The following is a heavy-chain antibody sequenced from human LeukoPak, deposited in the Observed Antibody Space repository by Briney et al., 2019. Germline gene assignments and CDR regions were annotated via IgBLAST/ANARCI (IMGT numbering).Heavy chain of an antibody. V-gene: IGHV3-23*01. Sequence: GGSLRLSCAASGFTFSSYAMSWVRQAPGKGLEWVSAISGSGGSTYYADSVKGRFTISRDNSKNTLYLQMNSLRAEDTAVYYCAKDHRRSGYSSSWENSWGQGTLVTVSS. D-gene: IGHD6-13*01. J-gene: IGHJ4*02. CDR1: GFTFSSYA. CDR3: AKDHRRSGYSSSWENS. CDR2: ISGSGGST.